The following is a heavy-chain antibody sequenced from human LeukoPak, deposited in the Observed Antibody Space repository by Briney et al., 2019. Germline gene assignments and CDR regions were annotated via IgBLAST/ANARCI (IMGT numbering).Heavy chain of an antibody. CDR2: IYYSGST. Sequence: SETLSLTCTVSGGSISSYYWSWIRQPPGKGLEWIGYIYYSGSTSYNPSLQSRVTISVDTSKNQFSLKLISVTAADTAVYYCARTPRPAAIYFFDPWGQGTLVTVSS. V-gene: IGHV4-59*08. CDR1: GGSISSYY. J-gene: IGHJ5*02. CDR3: ARTPRPAAIYFFDP. D-gene: IGHD2-2*01.